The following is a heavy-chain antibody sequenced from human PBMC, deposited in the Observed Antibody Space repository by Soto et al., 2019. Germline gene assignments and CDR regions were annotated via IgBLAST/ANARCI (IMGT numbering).Heavy chain of an antibody. CDR3: VRDGSKTLRDWFDP. J-gene: IGHJ5*02. D-gene: IGHD4-17*01. Sequence: PSETLSLTCSVSGGSISKFYWSWIRKTAGQGLEWMGRVYATGTTDYNPSLRSRVAMSVDISKKTFSLRLTSVTAADTGVYYCVRDGSKTLRDWFDPWGQGKLVTVSS. V-gene: IGHV4-4*07. CDR2: VYATGTT. CDR1: GGSISKFY.